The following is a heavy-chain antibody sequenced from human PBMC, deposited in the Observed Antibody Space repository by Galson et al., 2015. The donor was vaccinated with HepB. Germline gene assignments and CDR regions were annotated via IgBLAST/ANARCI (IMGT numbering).Heavy chain of an antibody. V-gene: IGHV1-3*01. J-gene: IGHJ6*02. D-gene: IGHD3-3*01. Sequence: SVKVSCKASGYTFTSYAMHWVRQAPGQRLEWMGWINAGNGNTKYSQKFQGRVTITRDTSASTAYMELSSLRSEDTAVYYCARGYDFWSGYYTGYYYYGMDVWGQGTTVTVSS. CDR2: INAGNGNT. CDR1: GYTFTSYA. CDR3: ARGYDFWSGYYTGYYYYGMDV.